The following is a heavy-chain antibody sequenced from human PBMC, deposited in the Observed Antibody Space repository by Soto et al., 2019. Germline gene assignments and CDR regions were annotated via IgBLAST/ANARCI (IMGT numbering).Heavy chain of an antibody. CDR2: ISSSSSYI. Sequence: GGSLRLSCAASGFTFSSYIMNWVRQAPGKGLEWVSSISSSSSYIYYADSVKGRFTISRDNAKNSLYLQVNSLRAEDTAVYYCARGDVLRFLEWSRTGGMDVWGQGTTVTVSS. CDR1: GFTFSSYI. D-gene: IGHD3-3*01. J-gene: IGHJ6*02. V-gene: IGHV3-21*01. CDR3: ARGDVLRFLEWSRTGGMDV.